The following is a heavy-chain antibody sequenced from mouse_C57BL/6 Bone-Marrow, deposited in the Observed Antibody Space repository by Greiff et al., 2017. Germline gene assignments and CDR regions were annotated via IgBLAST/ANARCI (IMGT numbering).Heavy chain of an antibody. J-gene: IGHJ4*01. CDR3: ARDNYAMDY. CDR1: GYTFTSYG. V-gene: IGHV1-58*01. Sequence: EVQLKESGAELVRPGSSVKMSCKTSGYTFTSYGINWVKQRPGQGLEWIGYIYIGNGYTEYNEKFKGKATLTSDTSSSTAYMQLSSLTAEGFAICYCARDNYAMDYWGQGTSVTVSS. CDR2: IYIGNGYT.